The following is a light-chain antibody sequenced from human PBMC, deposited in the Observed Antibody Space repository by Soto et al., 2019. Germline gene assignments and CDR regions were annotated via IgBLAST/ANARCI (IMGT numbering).Light chain of an antibody. CDR1: QSCGST. CDR2: DAS. V-gene: IGKV3-15*01. J-gene: IGKJ3*01. CDR3: QQYNNWPTFT. Sequence: EIVMTQSPATLSVSPGERASLSCRASQSCGSTLAWSQHKSGQAPSLLIYDASTRATGFPASFNGSGSGTEFTRTISSLLPEDVGVYDCQQYNNWPTFTFGPGTKVHI.